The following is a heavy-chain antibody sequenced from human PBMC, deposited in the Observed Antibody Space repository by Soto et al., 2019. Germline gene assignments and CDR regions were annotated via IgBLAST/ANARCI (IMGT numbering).Heavy chain of an antibody. CDR1: GFDFSNYW. Sequence: GGSLRLSCAASGFDFSNYWMHWVRQAPGKGLVWVSRINGDGSDIKYADSVKGRFTISRDNAKNTVYLQMNSLRAEDTAVYYCARDAGAIPAAMYIWGQGTMVTVSS. J-gene: IGHJ3*02. CDR2: INGDGSDI. CDR3: ARDAGAIPAAMYI. D-gene: IGHD2-2*01. V-gene: IGHV3-74*03.